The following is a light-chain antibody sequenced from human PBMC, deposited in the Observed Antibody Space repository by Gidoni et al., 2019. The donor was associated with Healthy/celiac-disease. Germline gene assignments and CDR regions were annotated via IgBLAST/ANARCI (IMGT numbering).Light chain of an antibody. CDR1: QSISRC. J-gene: IGKJ1*01. Sequence: DIQMTQSPSTLSASVGDRVTIPCRASQSISRCLDWYQQKPGKAPKLLIYKASSLESGVPSRFSGSGSGTEFTLTISSLQPDDFATYYCQHWETFGQGTKVEIK. CDR2: KAS. CDR3: QHWET. V-gene: IGKV1-5*03.